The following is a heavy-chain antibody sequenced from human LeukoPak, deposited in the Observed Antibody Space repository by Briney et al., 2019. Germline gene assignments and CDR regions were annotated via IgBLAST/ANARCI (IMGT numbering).Heavy chain of an antibody. J-gene: IGHJ4*02. CDR3: ARDRRTGTTFSFDY. V-gene: IGHV4-61*02. D-gene: IGHD1-7*01. Sequence: SETLSLTCTVSGGSISSGSYYWSWVRQPAGKGLEWIGRIYTSGSTNYNPSLKSRVTISVDTSKNQFSLKLSSVTAADTAVYYCARDRRTGTTFSFDYWGQGTLVTVSS. CDR2: IYTSGST. CDR1: GGSISSGSYY.